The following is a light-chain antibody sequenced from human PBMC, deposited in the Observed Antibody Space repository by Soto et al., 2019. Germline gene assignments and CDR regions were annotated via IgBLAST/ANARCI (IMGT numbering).Light chain of an antibody. J-gene: IGLJ1*01. V-gene: IGLV2-14*01. Sequence: QSVLTQPASVSGSPGQSITISCTGTSSDVGDYNYVSWYQQHPGKAPKLMIYDVSNRPSGVSNRFSGSKSGSTASLTISGLQAEDDADYYCSSYTSSTTRVFGTGTKLTVL. CDR2: DVS. CDR1: SSDVGDYNY. CDR3: SSYTSSTTRV.